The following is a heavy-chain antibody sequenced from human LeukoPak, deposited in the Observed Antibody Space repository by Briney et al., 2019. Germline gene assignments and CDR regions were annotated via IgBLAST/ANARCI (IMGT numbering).Heavy chain of an antibody. CDR3: ARVFHLIDH. Sequence: GGSLRLSCAASGFTFSSYSMNWVRQAPGKGLEWVSGIGGSGTRTYYADSVKGRFTISRDNAKNTLYLQMNSLRAEDTAVYYCARVFHLIDHWGQGTLVTVSA. V-gene: IGHV3-21*01. CDR2: IGGSGTRT. J-gene: IGHJ4*02. CDR1: GFTFSSYS.